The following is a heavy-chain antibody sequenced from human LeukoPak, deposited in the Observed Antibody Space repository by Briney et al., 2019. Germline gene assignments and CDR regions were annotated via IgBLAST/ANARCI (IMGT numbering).Heavy chain of an antibody. Sequence: ASVKVSCKASGYTFTSYGISWVRQAPGQGLEWMGWISAYNGNTNYAQKLQGRVTMTTDTSTSTAYMELRSLRSEDTAVYYCARIPLNGYTPDYWGQGTLVTVSS. D-gene: IGHD5-18*01. CDR2: ISAYNGNT. J-gene: IGHJ4*02. CDR3: ARIPLNGYTPDY. CDR1: GYTFTSYG. V-gene: IGHV1-18*01.